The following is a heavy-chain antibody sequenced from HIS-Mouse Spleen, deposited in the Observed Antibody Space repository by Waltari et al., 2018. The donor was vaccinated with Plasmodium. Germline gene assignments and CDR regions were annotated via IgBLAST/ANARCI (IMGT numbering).Heavy chain of an antibody. D-gene: IGHD6-13*01. CDR2: IKQDGSEK. Sequence: EVQLVESGGGLVKPGGSLSLSCAASGFPFSSYWMSWVRQAPGKGLEWVANIKQDGSEKYYVDSVKGRFTIYRDNAKNSLYLQMNSLRAEDTAVYYCASSWYWYFDLWGRGTLVTVSS. J-gene: IGHJ2*01. V-gene: IGHV3-7*01. CDR1: GFPFSSYW. CDR3: ASSWYWYFDL.